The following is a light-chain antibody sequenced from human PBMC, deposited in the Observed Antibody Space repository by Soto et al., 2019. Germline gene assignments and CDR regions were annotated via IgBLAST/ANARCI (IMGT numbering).Light chain of an antibody. Sequence: QSVLTQPPSASGTPGQRVTISCSGGSSNIGTNFVSWYQLLPGMAPKLLIFRNNQRPSGVPDRFSGSRSGTSAPLAISGLRSEDEADYFCAAWDDNLSALVFGGGTKVTVL. CDR3: AAWDDNLSALV. CDR2: RNN. CDR1: SSNIGTNF. V-gene: IGLV1-47*01. J-gene: IGLJ2*01.